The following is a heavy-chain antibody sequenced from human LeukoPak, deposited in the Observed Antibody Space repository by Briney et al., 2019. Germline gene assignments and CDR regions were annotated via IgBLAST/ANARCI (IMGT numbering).Heavy chain of an antibody. V-gene: IGHV3-21*01. D-gene: IGHD6-6*01. CDR2: ISSSSSYI. Sequence: SCKASGYTFSSYSMNWVRQAPGKGLEWVSSISSSSSYIYYADSVKGRFTISRHNAKNSLYLQMNSLRAEDTAVYYCARSIAARPPLPFDYWGQGTLVTVSS. CDR3: ARSIAARPPLPFDY. CDR1: GYTFSSYS. J-gene: IGHJ4*02.